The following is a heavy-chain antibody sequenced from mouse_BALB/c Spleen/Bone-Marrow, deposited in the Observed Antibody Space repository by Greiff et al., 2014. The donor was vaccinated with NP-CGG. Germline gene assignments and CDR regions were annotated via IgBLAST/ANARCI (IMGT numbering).Heavy chain of an antibody. Sequence: QLQESGPELEKPGASVKISCKASGYSFTDSNMNWVKQSNGKNLEWIGNIDPYYGGTSYSQKFKGKATLTVDKSSSTAYTQLRSLTSEDSAVYYCAKKDYGSSSFDYWGQGTTLTVSS. D-gene: IGHD1-1*01. CDR1: GYSFTDSN. V-gene: IGHV1-39*01. CDR2: IDPYYGGT. CDR3: AKKDYGSSSFDY. J-gene: IGHJ2*01.